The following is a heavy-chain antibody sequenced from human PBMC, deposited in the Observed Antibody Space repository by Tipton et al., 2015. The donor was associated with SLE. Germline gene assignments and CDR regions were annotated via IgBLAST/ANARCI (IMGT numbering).Heavy chain of an antibody. CDR3: ARSDYYDSSGYYYFDS. D-gene: IGHD3-22*01. CDR2: IYYSGST. J-gene: IGHJ4*02. CDR1: GGSFSGYY. V-gene: IGHV4-59*08. Sequence: LRLSCAVYGGSFSGYYWSWILQPPGKGLEWIAYIYYSGSTNYNPSLKSRVTISVDTSKNQFSLKLRSVTAADTAVYYCARSDYYDSSGYYYFDSWGQGTLVTGSS.